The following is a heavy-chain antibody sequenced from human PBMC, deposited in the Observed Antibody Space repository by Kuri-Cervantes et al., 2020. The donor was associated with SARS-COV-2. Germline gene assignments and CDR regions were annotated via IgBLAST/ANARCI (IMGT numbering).Heavy chain of an antibody. Sequence: SVKVSCKASGGTFSNYLITWVRQAPGQGLECMGGIIPKFGTTNYAQRFQGRVTISADESTRTAFMELSGLRYEDTALYYCARAISVTPNLWAWGPKSYYYYALDVWGQGTAVTAP. V-gene: IGHV1-69*13. J-gene: IGHJ6*02. D-gene: IGHD4-17*01. CDR2: IIPKFGTT. CDR3: ARAISVTPNLWAWGPKSYYYYALDV. CDR1: GGTFSNYL.